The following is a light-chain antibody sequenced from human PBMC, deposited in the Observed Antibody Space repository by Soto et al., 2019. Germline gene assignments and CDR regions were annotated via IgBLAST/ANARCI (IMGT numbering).Light chain of an antibody. J-gene: IGKJ1*01. CDR3: QQYGSSGT. CDR1: QSVPSKY. Sequence: EIVLTQSPGTLSLSPGERATLSCRASQSVPSKYLAWYQQNPGQAPRLLIYGASNRATGIPDRFSGSGSGTDFTLTISRLEPEDFAVYYCQQYGSSGTFGQGTKVDIK. CDR2: GAS. V-gene: IGKV3-20*01.